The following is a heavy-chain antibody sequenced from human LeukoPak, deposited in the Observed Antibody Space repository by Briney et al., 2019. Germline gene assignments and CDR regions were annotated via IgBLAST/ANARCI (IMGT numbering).Heavy chain of an antibody. CDR1: GFTFSSYA. V-gene: IGHV3-64*01. J-gene: IGHJ6*02. CDR3: ARDRFYDILTGSFAGCMDV. Sequence: GGSLRLSCAASGFTFSSYAMHWVRQAPGKGLEYVSAISSNGGSTYYANSVKGGFTISRDNSKNTLYLQMGSLRAEDMAVYYCARDRFYDILTGSFAGCMDVWGQGTTVTVSS. CDR2: ISSNGGST. D-gene: IGHD3-9*01.